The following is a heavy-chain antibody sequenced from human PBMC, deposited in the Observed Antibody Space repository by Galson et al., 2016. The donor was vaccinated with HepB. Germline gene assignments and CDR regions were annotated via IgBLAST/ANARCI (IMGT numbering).Heavy chain of an antibody. D-gene: IGHD3-3*01. CDR1: GYTFTSSG. CDR3: ARLGQSGYPPVD. J-gene: IGHJ4*02. Sequence: SVQVSCKASGYTFTSSGISWVRQAPGQGLEWMGWISAYNGNTNYAPKLQGRVTMTTDTATRTAYMELRGPRSDDTAVYYCARLGQSGYPPVDWGQGILVTVSS. V-gene: IGHV1-18*04. CDR2: ISAYNGNT.